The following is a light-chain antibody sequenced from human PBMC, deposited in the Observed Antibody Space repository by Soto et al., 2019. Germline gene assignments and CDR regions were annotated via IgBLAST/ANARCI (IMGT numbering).Light chain of an antibody. J-gene: IGKJ5*01. CDR3: LQYVNLPT. CDR1: QNINNY. V-gene: IGKV1-33*01. CDR2: DAS. Sequence: DIQMTQSPSSLSASVGDRVTITCQASQNINNYLNWYQQKPGRAPKLLIYDASNLEAGVPSRFRGSGSGTDFTFTISLLQPEDIATYYCLQYVNLPTFGQGTRLEIK.